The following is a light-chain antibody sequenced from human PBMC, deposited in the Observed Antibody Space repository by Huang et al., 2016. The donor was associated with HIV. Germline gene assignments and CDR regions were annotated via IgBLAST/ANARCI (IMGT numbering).Light chain of an antibody. Sequence: EIVLTQSPATLSLSPGERATLSCRASQSVSSYLAWSQQQPGQAPRLLIYDASHRATGIPARFSGGGSGTDVTLTISSLEPEDFAVYYCQQRSNWPPLLTFGGGTKVEIK. J-gene: IGKJ4*01. CDR2: DAS. V-gene: IGKV3-11*01. CDR3: QQRSNWPPLLT. CDR1: QSVSSY.